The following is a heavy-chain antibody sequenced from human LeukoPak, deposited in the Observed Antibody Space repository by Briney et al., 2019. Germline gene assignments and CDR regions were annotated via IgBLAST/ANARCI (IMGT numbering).Heavy chain of an antibody. D-gene: IGHD2-15*01. CDR2: IYHSGST. V-gene: IGHV4-38-2*01. J-gene: IGHJ6*03. CDR3: ARHSAGYCSGGSCYHDYYYYMDV. CDR1: GYSISSGYY. Sequence: SETLSLTCAVSGYSISSGYYWGWIRQPPGKGLEWIGSIYHSGSTYYNPSLKSRVTIPVDTSKNQFSLKLSSVTAVDTAVYYCARHSAGYCSGGSCYHDYYYYMDVWGKGTTVTVSS.